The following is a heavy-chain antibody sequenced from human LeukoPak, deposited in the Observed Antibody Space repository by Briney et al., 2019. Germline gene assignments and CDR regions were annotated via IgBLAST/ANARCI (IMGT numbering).Heavy chain of an antibody. CDR3: ARSGWYYDILTGFDY. J-gene: IGHJ4*02. D-gene: IGHD3-9*01. CDR1: GFTFSSYS. V-gene: IGHV3-48*01. CDR2: ISSSSSTI. Sequence: GGSLRLSCAASGFTFSSYSMNWVRQAPGKGLEWVSYISSSSSTIYYADSVKGRFTISRDNAKNSLYLQMNSLRAEDTAVYYCARSGWYYDILTGFDYWGQGTLVTVSS.